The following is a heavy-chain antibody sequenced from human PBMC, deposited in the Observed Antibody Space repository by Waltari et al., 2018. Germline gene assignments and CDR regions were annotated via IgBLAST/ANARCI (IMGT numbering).Heavy chain of an antibody. CDR3: AKTGQFWSGLLGDYFDY. V-gene: IGHV3-23*01. CDR1: GFTFSSYA. J-gene: IGHJ4*02. CDR2: ISGSGGST. D-gene: IGHD3-3*02. Sequence: EVQLLESGGGLVQPGGSLRLSCAASGFTFSSYAMSWVRQAPGKGLEWVSAISGSGGSTYYADSVKGRFTISRDNSKNTLYLQMNSLRAEDTAVYYCAKTGQFWSGLLGDYFDYWGQGTLVTVSS.